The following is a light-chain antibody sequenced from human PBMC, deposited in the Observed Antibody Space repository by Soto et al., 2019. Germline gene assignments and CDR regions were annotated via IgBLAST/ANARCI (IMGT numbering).Light chain of an antibody. CDR3: QQYGGSTRT. CDR1: QSVTTQ. J-gene: IGKJ1*01. V-gene: IGKV3-20*01. CDR2: GPS. Sequence: EIVLTQSPGTLSLSPGERATLSCRASQSVTTQLAWYQQKPGQAPRLIIHGPSSRATGVPDTITGRGSGTDFTLSISTLEPEDFAVYYCQQYGGSTRTFGLGTKVDIK.